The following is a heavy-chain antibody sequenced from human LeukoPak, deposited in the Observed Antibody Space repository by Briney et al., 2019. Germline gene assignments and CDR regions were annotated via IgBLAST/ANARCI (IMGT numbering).Heavy chain of an antibody. J-gene: IGHJ5*02. Sequence: SETLSLTCTVSGGSISSYYWSWIRQPPGKGLEWIGYIYTSGSTNYNPSLKSRVTISVDTSKNQFSLKLSSVTAADTAVYYCARDRDGPFDPWGQGTLVTVSS. D-gene: IGHD2-21*02. CDR1: GGSISSYY. CDR3: ARDRDGPFDP. V-gene: IGHV4-59*01. CDR2: IYTSGST.